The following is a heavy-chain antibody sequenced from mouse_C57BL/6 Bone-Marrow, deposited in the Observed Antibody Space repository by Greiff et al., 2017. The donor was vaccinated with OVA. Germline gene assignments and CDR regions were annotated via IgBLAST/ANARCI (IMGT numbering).Heavy chain of an antibody. CDR2: INPGSGGT. CDR3: ARDYVNYGHFDY. D-gene: IGHD2-1*01. CDR1: GYAFTNYL. J-gene: IGHJ2*01. Sequence: QVQLKESGAELVRPGTSVKVSCKASGYAFTNYLIEWVKQRPGQGLEWIGVINPGSGGTNYNEKFKGKATLTADKSSSTAYMQLSSLTSEDSAVYFCARDYVNYGHFDYWGQGTTLTVSS. V-gene: IGHV1-54*01.